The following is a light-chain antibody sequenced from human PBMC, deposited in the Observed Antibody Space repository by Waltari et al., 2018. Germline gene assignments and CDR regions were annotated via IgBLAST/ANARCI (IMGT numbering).Light chain of an antibody. J-gene: IGLJ2*01. V-gene: IGLV2-14*01. CDR3: SSYTSSSTLEV. CDR1: SSDVGGYNY. CDR2: EVS. Sequence: QSALTQPASVSGSPGQSITISCTGISSDVGGYNYVPWYQQHPGKAPKLMIYEVSNRPSGVSNRFSGSKSGNTASLTISGLQAEDEADYYCSSYTSSSTLEVFGGGTKLTVL.